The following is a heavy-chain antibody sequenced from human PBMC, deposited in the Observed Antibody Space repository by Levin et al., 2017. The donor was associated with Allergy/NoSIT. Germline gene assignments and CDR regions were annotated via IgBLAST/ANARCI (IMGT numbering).Heavy chain of an antibody. CDR2: IWYDGSNK. Sequence: PGESLKISCAASGFTFSSYGMHWVRQAPGKGLEWVAVIWYDGSNKYYADSVKGRFTISRDNSKNTLYLQMNSLRAEDTAVYYCARGLHYYGSGSYLDYWGQGTLVTVSS. J-gene: IGHJ4*02. CDR3: ARGLHYYGSGSYLDY. D-gene: IGHD3-10*01. CDR1: GFTFSSYG. V-gene: IGHV3-33*01.